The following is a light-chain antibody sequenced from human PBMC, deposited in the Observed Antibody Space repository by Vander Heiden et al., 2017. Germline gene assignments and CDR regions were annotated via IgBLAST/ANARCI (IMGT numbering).Light chain of an antibody. CDR2: SHN. Sequence: SVLTQPPSASGTPGQRVTISCSGRSTNIGSNTVNWYQQLPGTAPKLLIYSHNQRPSGVPDRFSGSKSGTSAALAISGLQSEDEADYYCAAWDDNLSGWVFGGGTKLTVL. V-gene: IGLV1-44*01. CDR3: AAWDDNLSGWV. CDR1: STNIGSNT. J-gene: IGLJ3*02.